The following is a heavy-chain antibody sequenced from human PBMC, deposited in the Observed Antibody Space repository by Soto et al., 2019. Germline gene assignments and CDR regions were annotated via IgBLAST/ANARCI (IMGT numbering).Heavy chain of an antibody. V-gene: IGHV5-10-1*01. D-gene: IGHD6-25*01. CDR1: GYSFTSYW. Sequence: GESLKISCKGSGYSFTSYWISWVRQMPGKGLEWMGRIDPSDSYTNYSPSFQGHVTISADKSISTAYLQWSSLKASDTAMYYCARRPWSLKPFDYWGQGTLVTVSS. J-gene: IGHJ4*02. CDR2: IDPSDSYT. CDR3: ARRPWSLKPFDY.